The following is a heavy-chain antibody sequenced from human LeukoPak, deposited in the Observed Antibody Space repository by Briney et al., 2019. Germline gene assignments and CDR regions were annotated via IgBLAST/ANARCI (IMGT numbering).Heavy chain of an antibody. Sequence: SQTLSLTCAISGDSVSSNSAAWNWIRQSPSRGLEWLGRTYYRSKWYNDYAVSVKSRITINPDTSKNQFSLQLNSVTPEDTAVYYCAASRSGVAVAGFWDNWFDPWGQGTLVTVSS. CDR2: TYYRSKWYN. CDR1: GDSVSSNSAA. J-gene: IGHJ5*02. CDR3: AASRSGVAVAGFWDNWFDP. D-gene: IGHD6-19*01. V-gene: IGHV6-1*01.